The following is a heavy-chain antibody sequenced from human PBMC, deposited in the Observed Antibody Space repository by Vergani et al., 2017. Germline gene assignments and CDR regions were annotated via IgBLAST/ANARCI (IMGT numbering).Heavy chain of an antibody. J-gene: IGHJ4*02. V-gene: IGHV3-74*01. Sequence: EVQLVESGGGLLQPGGSLRLSCAASGFTFSSYWMHWVRQAPGKGLVWVSRTNSDGSSTSYADSVKGRFTISRDNAKNTLNLQMNSLRAEDTAVYYCARDATSSGWYDNNLSFDYWGQGPLVTVSS. CDR2: TNSDGSST. CDR1: GFTFSSYW. D-gene: IGHD6-19*01. CDR3: ARDATSSGWYDNNLSFDY.